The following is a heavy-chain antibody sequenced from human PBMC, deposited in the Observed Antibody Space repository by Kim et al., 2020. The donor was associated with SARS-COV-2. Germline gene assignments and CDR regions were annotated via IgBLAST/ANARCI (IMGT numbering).Heavy chain of an antibody. Sequence: SETLSLTCTVSGGSISSSSYYWGWIRQPPGKGLEWIGSIYYSGSTYYNPSLKSRVTISVDTSKNQFSLKLSSVTAADTAVYYCARRTTVTTKDAFDIWGQGTMVTVSS. D-gene: IGHD4-17*01. CDR1: GGSISSSSYY. J-gene: IGHJ3*02. V-gene: IGHV4-39*01. CDR3: ARRTTVTTKDAFDI. CDR2: IYYSGST.